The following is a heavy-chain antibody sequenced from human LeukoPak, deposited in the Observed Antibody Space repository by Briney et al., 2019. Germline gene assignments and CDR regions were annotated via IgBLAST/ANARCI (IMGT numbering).Heavy chain of an antibody. D-gene: IGHD4/OR15-4a*01. J-gene: IGHJ5*02. Sequence: SETLSLTCAVYGGSFSGYYWSWIRQPPGKGLEWIGEINHSGSTNYNPSLKSRVTISVDTSKNQFSLKLSSVTAADTAVYYCARHQRCDNWFDPWGQGTLVTVSS. CDR2: INHSGST. CDR3: ARHQRCDNWFDP. V-gene: IGHV4-34*01. CDR1: GGSFSGYY.